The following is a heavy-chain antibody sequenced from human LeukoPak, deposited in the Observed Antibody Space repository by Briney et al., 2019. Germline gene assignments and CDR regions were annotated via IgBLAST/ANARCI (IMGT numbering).Heavy chain of an antibody. CDR2: ITTSDGNT. Sequence: GGSLRLSCAASGFTFSSYTMSWVRQASGKGLEWVSTITTSDGNTYYAESVKGRFTVSRDNSKNTLFLQMNSLRDEDTAVYYCAKDGGLWVSAHWGDSWGRGTLVTVSS. V-gene: IGHV3-23*01. CDR1: GFTFSSYT. CDR3: AKDGGLWVSAHWGDS. J-gene: IGHJ4*02. D-gene: IGHD7-27*01.